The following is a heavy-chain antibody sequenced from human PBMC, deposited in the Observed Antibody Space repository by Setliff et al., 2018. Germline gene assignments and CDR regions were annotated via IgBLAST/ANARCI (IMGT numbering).Heavy chain of an antibody. CDR3: ARDPLTTNRRRAFDI. D-gene: IGHD4-17*01. CDR1: GGSISSGGYY. CDR2: IYYSGST. Sequence: PSETLSLTCTVSGGSISSGGYYWSWIRQHPGKGLEWIEYIYYSGSTYYNPSLKSRVTISVDTSKNQFSLKLSSVTAADTAVYYCARDPLTTNRRRAFDIWGQGTMVTVS. V-gene: IGHV4-31*03. J-gene: IGHJ3*02.